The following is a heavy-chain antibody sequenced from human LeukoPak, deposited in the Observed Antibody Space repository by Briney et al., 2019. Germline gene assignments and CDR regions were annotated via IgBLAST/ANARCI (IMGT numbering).Heavy chain of an antibody. CDR3: ARGYSYGYDFHY. CDR1: GDSVSSNSAA. D-gene: IGHD5-18*01. V-gene: IGHV6-1*01. CDR2: TYYRSKWYN. J-gene: IGHJ4*02. Sequence: SQTLPLTCAISGDSVSSNSAAWNWIRQSPSRGLEWLGRTYYRSKWYNDYAVSVKSRVTLKPDTSKNQFSLQLNSVTPEDTAVYYCARGYSYGYDFHYWGQGTLVTVSS.